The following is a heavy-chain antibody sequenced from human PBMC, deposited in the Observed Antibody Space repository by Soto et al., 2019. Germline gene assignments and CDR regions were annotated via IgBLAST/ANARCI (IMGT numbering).Heavy chain of an antibody. J-gene: IGHJ6*02. V-gene: IGHV4-30-4*08. CDR1: GGSISSDYYL. Sequence: SETLSLTCTVSGGSISSDYYLWTCIRQSTGKGLEWIGYIHHSGSILYNPSLKSRVTISVDTSKNQFSLHLSSVTAADTAVYYGAREDDGGDSLDVWGQGPTVTGSS. D-gene: IGHD3-22*01. CDR3: AREDDGGDSLDV. CDR2: IHHSGSI.